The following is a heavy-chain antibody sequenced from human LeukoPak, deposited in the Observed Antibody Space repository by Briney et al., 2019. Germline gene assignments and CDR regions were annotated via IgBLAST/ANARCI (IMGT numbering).Heavy chain of an antibody. D-gene: IGHD1-26*01. CDR3: ARDGEWGVGANSYYYMDV. V-gene: IGHV3-64*01. Sequence: GGSLRLSCAAFGFTFTRYAMHWVRQSPGRGLEYVSSTTANGEHTYFANSLRGRFTVSRDNSQNILYLLMGSLRVEDMAVYCCARDGEWGVGANSYYYMDVWGKGTTVTVSS. CDR2: TTANGEHT. J-gene: IGHJ6*03. CDR1: GFTFTRYA.